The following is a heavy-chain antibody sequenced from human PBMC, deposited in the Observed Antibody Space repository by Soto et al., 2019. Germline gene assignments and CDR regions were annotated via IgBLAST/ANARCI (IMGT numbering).Heavy chain of an antibody. J-gene: IGHJ1*01. D-gene: IGHD1-26*01. CDR3: AREEPKYLQY. CDR2: IYYSGRT. V-gene: IGHV4-39*02. Sequence: QLQLQESGPGLVKPSETLSLTCTVSGASISSTTYYWGWIRQPPGKGLEWIGSIYYSGRTYYSPSLNSPVTISIDTSKNQFSLKLNPVTAADTAVYYCAREEPKYLQYLGQGNLVTVSS. CDR1: GASISSTTYY.